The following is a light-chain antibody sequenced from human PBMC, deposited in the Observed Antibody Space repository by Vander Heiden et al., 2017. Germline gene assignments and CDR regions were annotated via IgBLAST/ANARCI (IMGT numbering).Light chain of an antibody. J-gene: IGKJ4*01. CDR2: AAS. CDR1: QGISSW. CDR3: QRSNSFPIT. V-gene: IGKV1-12*01. Sequence: DIQMTYSPSSVSASVGDRVTITCRASQGISSWLAWYQQKPGKAPKLLIYAASSLQSGVPSRFSGSASGTAFTLTISILHPEDFATYYCQRSNSFPITFGGGTKVEIK.